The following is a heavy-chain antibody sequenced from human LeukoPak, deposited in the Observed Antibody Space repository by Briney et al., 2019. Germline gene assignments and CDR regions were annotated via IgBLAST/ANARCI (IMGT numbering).Heavy chain of an antibody. Sequence: GGSLRLSCAASGFTFSSYWMHWVRQAPGKGLVWVSRINTDGSSTSYADSVKGRFTISRDNAKNTLYLQMNSLRAEDTAVYYCARVGYSSGWPSGYDAFDIWGQGTMVTVSS. CDR2: INTDGSST. J-gene: IGHJ3*02. CDR3: ARVGYSSGWPSGYDAFDI. CDR1: GFTFSSYW. D-gene: IGHD6-19*01. V-gene: IGHV3-74*01.